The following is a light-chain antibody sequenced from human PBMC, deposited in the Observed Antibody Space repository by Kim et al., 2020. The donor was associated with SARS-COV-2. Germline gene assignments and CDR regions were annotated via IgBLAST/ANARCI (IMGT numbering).Light chain of an antibody. Sequence: VSPGQTARITCSGDALPEKQTYWYQQKSGQAPLLLIYKDSERPSGIPGRFSGSSSGTTVTLTISGVQAEDYADYYCQSADGSGTYVFGTGTKVTVL. CDR1: ALPEKQ. CDR2: KDS. J-gene: IGLJ1*01. CDR3: QSADGSGTYV. V-gene: IGLV3-25*03.